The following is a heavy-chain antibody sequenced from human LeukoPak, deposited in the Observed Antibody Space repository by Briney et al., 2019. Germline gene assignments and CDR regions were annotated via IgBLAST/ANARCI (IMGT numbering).Heavy chain of an antibody. D-gene: IGHD2-2*01. Sequence: GGSLRLSCTASGFTFGDYAMSWFRQAPGKGLEWVGFIRSKAYGGTTEYAASVKGRFTISRDDSKSIAYLQMNSLKTEDTAVYYCTKPASPLGYCSSTSCYPFDYWGQGTLVTVSS. J-gene: IGHJ4*02. CDR1: GFTFGDYA. CDR2: IRSKAYGGTT. V-gene: IGHV3-49*03. CDR3: TKPASPLGYCSSTSCYPFDY.